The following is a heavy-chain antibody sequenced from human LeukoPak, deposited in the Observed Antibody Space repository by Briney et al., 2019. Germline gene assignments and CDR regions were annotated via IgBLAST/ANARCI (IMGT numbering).Heavy chain of an antibody. J-gene: IGHJ4*02. CDR2: IPIFGTA. V-gene: IGHV1-69*01. D-gene: IGHD6-13*01. Sequence: IPIFGTANYAQKFQGRVTITADESTSTAYMELSSLRSEDTAVYYCARATIAAAGTVAFDYWGQGTLVTVSS. CDR3: ARATIAAAGTVAFDY.